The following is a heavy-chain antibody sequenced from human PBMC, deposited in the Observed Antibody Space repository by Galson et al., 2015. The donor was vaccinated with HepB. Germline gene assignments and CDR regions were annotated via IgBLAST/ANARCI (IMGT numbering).Heavy chain of an antibody. CDR3: ARDPTVTTTPSGMDV. CDR2: INPNSGGT. V-gene: IGHV1-2*04. Sequence: SVKVSCKASGYTFTGYYMHWVRQAPGKGLEWMGWINPNSGGTNYAQKFQGWVTMTRDTSISTAYMELSRLRSDDTAVYYCARDPTVTTTPSGMDVWGQGTTVTVSS. CDR1: GYTFTGYY. J-gene: IGHJ6*02. D-gene: IGHD4-11*01.